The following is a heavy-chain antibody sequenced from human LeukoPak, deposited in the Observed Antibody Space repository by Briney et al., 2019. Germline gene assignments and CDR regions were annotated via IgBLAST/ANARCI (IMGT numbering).Heavy chain of an antibody. D-gene: IGHD2-2*01. Sequence: ASVKVSCKASGYTFTSYDINWVRQATGQGLEWMGWMNPNSGNTGYAQKFQGRVTMTRNTSISTAYMELSSLRSEDTAMYYCARGYAVPAANRRFGGYWGQGTLVTVSS. J-gene: IGHJ4*02. V-gene: IGHV1-8*01. CDR3: ARGYAVPAANRRFGGY. CDR2: MNPNSGNT. CDR1: GYTFTSYD.